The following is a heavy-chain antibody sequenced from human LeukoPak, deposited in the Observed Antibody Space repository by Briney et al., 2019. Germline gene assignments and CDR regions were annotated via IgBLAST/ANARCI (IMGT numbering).Heavy chain of an antibody. CDR3: AREHCAGGYCYFLDY. Sequence: PSETLSLTCSVTDYPINSGYFWGWIRQPPQKGLEWIATISHGGSTYFNPSLKSRVIVSIDASKNQFSLNLTSVTAADTAVYYCAREHCAGGYCYFLDYWGQGTLVTVSS. CDR2: ISHGGST. J-gene: IGHJ4*02. CDR1: DYPINSGYF. V-gene: IGHV4-38-2*02. D-gene: IGHD3-16*02.